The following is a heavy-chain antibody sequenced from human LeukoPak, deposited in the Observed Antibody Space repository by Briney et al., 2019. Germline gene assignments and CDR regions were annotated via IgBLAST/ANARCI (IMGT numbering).Heavy chain of an antibody. J-gene: IGHJ4*02. CDR3: TRVWSDSSGWYFPFDY. CDR1: GFTFSTYW. CDR2: INSDGRST. V-gene: IGHV3-74*01. D-gene: IGHD6-19*01. Sequence: GGSLRLSCAASGFTFSTYWMHWVRQAPGKGLVWVSRINSDGRSTNYADSVKGRFTISRDNAKNTLYLQMNSLRAEDTAVYYCTRVWSDSSGWYFPFDYWGQGTLVSVSS.